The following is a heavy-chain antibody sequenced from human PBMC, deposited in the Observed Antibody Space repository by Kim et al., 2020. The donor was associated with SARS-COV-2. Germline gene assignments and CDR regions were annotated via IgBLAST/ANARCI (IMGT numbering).Heavy chain of an antibody. J-gene: IGHJ4*02. D-gene: IGHD3-9*01. CDR3: ARDPALRYFDWSTFDY. V-gene: IGHV1-2*04. CDR1: GYTFTGYY. Sequence: ASVKVSCKASGYTFTGYYMHWVRQAPGQGLEWMGWINPNSGGTNYAQKFQGWVTMTRDMSISTAYMELSRLRSDDTAVYYCARDPALRYFDWSTFDYWGQGTLVTVSS. CDR2: INPNSGGT.